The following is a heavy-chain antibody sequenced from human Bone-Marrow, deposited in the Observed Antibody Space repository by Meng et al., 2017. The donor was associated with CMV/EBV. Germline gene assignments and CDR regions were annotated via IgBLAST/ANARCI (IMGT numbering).Heavy chain of an antibody. CDR1: GDSISSSSYY. CDR2: ISYSGST. Sequence: SETLSLTCTVSGDSISSSSYYWGWIRQPPGKGLEWIGSISYSGSTYYNPSLRSRVSISIDTSNNHFSLKLNSVTAADTAIYHCARVSYLILRWFDPWGQGTLVTVSS. CDR3: ARVSYLILRWFDP. J-gene: IGHJ5*02. V-gene: IGHV4-39*07.